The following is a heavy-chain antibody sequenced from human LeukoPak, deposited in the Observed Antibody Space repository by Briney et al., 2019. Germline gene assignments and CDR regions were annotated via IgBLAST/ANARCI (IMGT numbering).Heavy chain of an antibody. Sequence: GGSLRLSCVASGFSSSSYSMNWVRQAPGKGLEWVSSSSDSNSKVYYADSVKGRFTISRDNSKNTLYLQMNSLRAEDTAVYYCAKRSAWGYDFDDAFDIWGQGTMVTVSS. CDR2: SSDSNSKV. CDR1: GFSSSSYS. J-gene: IGHJ3*02. CDR3: AKRSAWGYDFDDAFDI. V-gene: IGHV3-21*04. D-gene: IGHD3/OR15-3a*01.